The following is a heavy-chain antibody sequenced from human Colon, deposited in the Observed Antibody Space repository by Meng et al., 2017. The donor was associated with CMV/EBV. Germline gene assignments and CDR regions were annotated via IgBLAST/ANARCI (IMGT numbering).Heavy chain of an antibody. J-gene: IGHJ4*02. CDR1: GFTLRSSA. CDR2: ISGSGSTT. Sequence: GGSLRLSCAASGFTLRSSAMTWVRQAPGKGLEWVSSISGSGSTTYYADSVKGRFSISRDNSKNTLYLQMNSLKTEDTAVYYCARERQVAAFDYWGQGTLVTVSS. V-gene: IGHV3-23*01. CDR3: ARERQVAAFDY. D-gene: IGHD2-15*01.